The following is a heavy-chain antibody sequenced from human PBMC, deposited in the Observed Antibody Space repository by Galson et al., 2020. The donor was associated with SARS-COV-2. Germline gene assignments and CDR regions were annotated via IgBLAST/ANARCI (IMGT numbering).Heavy chain of an antibody. CDR1: GFTFGNYA. D-gene: IGHD6-19*01. V-gene: IGHV3-23*01. Sequence: GGSLRLSCVASGFTFGNYAMSWVRQAPGKGLEWVSVISVSGISTYYADSVKGRFTISRDNSNNIVYLQMNSLRAEDTAVYYCAKDNPRRAVLLNYWGQGTLVTVSS. CDR2: ISVSGIST. J-gene: IGHJ4*02. CDR3: AKDNPRRAVLLNY.